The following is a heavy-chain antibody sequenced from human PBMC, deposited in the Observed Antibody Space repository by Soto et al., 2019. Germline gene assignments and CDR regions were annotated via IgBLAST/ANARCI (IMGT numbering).Heavy chain of an antibody. Sequence: GASLKVSCKASGYRFTSYGIGWVRQAPGQGLEWMGWISAFKGYTKYPQRLQGRVTMTTDTPTSTACMELRSLRSDDTAVYYCARVDDYYDSSGHYFTFFNYWGQGSLVTVSS. CDR1: GYRFTSYG. J-gene: IGHJ4*02. V-gene: IGHV1-18*01. CDR3: ARVDDYYDSSGHYFTFFNY. D-gene: IGHD3-22*01. CDR2: ISAFKGYT.